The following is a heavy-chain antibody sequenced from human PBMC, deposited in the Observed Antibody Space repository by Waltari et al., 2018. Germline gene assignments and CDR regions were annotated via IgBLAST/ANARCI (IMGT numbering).Heavy chain of an antibody. CDR1: GDHMFNNNW. CDR2: FHGSGTT. Sequence: QVQLQESGQGMVKPSGTLSLPCAVFGDHMFNNNWWRWVCQPPGKWLEWIGQFHGSGTTNYPPSLERRVSVSIDTSNRQFSLRVTFATAADTAVYYCARDRGRGLYFDSWGQGILVTVSP. V-gene: IGHV4-4*02. D-gene: IGHD2-15*01. CDR3: ARDRGRGLYFDS. J-gene: IGHJ4*02.